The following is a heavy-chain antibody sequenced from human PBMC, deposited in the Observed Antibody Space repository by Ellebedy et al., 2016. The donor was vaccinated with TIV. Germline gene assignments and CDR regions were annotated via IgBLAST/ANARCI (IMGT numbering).Heavy chain of an antibody. Sequence: SETLSLTCTVSGGSISSYYWSWIRQPPGKGLEWIGYIYYSGSTTYNPSLKSRVTISVDTSKSQFSLNLTSVTAADTAVYYCARGEGFNPYWGQGSLVTVSS. CDR2: IYYSGST. J-gene: IGHJ4*02. CDR1: GGSISSYY. CDR3: ARGEGFNPY. V-gene: IGHV4-59*01.